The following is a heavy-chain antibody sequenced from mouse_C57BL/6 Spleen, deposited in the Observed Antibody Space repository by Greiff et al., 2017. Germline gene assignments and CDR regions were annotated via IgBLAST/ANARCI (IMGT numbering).Heavy chain of an antibody. CDR2: IDPSDSET. Sequence: QVQLQQPGAELVRPGSSVKLSCKASGYTFTSYWMHWVKQRPKQGLEWIGNIDPSDSETHYNQKFKDKATLTVDKSSSTAYMQLSSRTAEDSAVYYCARVNTTVEAWFAYWGQGTLVTVSA. J-gene: IGHJ3*01. V-gene: IGHV1-52*01. CDR3: ARVNTTVEAWFAY. D-gene: IGHD1-1*01. CDR1: GYTFTSYW.